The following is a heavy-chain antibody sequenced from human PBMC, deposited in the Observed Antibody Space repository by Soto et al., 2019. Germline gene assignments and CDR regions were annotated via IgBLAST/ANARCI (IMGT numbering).Heavy chain of an antibody. J-gene: IGHJ5*02. CDR3: ARDADYDFWSGYSPRHPYNWFDP. CDR2: ISAYNGNT. Sequence: GASVKVSCKASGYTFTSYGISWVRQAPGQGHEWMGWISAYNGNTNYAQKLQGRVTMTTDTSTSTAYMELRSLRSDDTAVYYCARDADYDFWSGYSPRHPYNWFDPWGQGTLVTVSS. V-gene: IGHV1-18*04. CDR1: GYTFTSYG. D-gene: IGHD3-3*01.